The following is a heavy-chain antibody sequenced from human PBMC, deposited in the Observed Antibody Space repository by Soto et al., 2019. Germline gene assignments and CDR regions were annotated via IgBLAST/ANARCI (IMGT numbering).Heavy chain of an antibody. CDR1: GYSFTTFW. Sequence: GESLKISCEGSGYSFTTFWIAWVRQTPGKGLEWMGIIYPGDSDARYNPSFQGQVTISADKPISTAYLQWSSLKASDTAMYYCARHAHYYGSGPPFDYWGQGTLVTVSS. CDR3: ARHAHYYGSGPPFDY. D-gene: IGHD3-10*01. V-gene: IGHV5-51*01. CDR2: IYPGDSDA. J-gene: IGHJ4*02.